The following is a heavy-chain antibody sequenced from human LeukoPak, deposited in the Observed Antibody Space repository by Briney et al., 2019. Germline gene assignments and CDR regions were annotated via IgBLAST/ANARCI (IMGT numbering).Heavy chain of an antibody. D-gene: IGHD3-22*01. CDR3: ARGLHFRVYDSSDYYPY. CDR2: VRYDSSNK. J-gene: IGHJ4*02. Sequence: PGGSLRLSCAASGFTFSGYGMHWVRQAPGKGLEWVAFVRYDSSNKYYADSVKGRFTVSRDNSKNMLYLQMNSLRAEDTAVYYCARGLHFRVYDSSDYYPYWGQGTLVTVSS. CDR1: GFTFSGYG. V-gene: IGHV3-30*02.